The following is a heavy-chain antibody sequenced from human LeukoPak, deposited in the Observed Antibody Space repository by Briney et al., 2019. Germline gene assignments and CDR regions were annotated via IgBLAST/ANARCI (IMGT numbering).Heavy chain of an antibody. D-gene: IGHD5-18*01. J-gene: IGHJ4*02. V-gene: IGHV4-61*02. CDR2: IYTSGST. Sequence: SQTLSLTCTVSGGSLSSGSYYWRWLRQPAGKGLEWIGRIYTSGSTNYNPSLKSRVTISVDTSKNQFSLKLSSVTAADTAVYYCARERSYGLHFDYWGQGTLVTVSS. CDR1: GGSLSSGSYY. CDR3: ARERSYGLHFDY.